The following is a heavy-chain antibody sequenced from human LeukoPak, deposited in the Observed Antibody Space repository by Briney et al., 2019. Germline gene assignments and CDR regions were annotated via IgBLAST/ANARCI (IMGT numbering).Heavy chain of an antibody. Sequence: PGGSLRLSCAASGFTFSSYSMNWVRQAPGKGLEWVSYISSSSSTIYYADSVKGRFTISRDNAKNSLYLQMNSLRAEDTAVYYCARDYYVVVTAPMDVWGKGTTVTVSS. V-gene: IGHV3-48*01. J-gene: IGHJ6*03. D-gene: IGHD2-21*02. CDR2: ISSSSSTI. CDR1: GFTFSSYS. CDR3: ARDYYVVVTAPMDV.